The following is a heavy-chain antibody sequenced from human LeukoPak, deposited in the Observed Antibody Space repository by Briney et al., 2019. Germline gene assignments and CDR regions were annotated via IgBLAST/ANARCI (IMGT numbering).Heavy chain of an antibody. V-gene: IGHV1-8*01. CDR3: AREGALLWFGESPGWFDP. Sequence: GASVKVSCKASGYTFTSYDINWVRQAAGQGLEWMGWMNPKSGNTGCAQKFQGRVNMTRNTSISTAYMELSSLRSEHTAVYYCAREGALLWFGESPGWFDPWGQGTLVTVAS. J-gene: IGHJ5*02. D-gene: IGHD3-10*01. CDR2: MNPKSGNT. CDR1: GYTFTSYD.